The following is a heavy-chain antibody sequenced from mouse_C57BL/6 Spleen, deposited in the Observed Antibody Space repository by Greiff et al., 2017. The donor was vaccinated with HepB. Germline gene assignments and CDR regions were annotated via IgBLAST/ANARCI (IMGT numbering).Heavy chain of an antibody. CDR1: GFTFSSYA. V-gene: IGHV5-9-1*02. CDR2: ISSGGDYI. CDR3: TRDSGYVNFDY. Sequence: EVQRVESGEGLVKPGGSLKLSCAASGFTFSSYAMSWVRQTPEKRLEWVAYISSGGDYIYYADTVKGRFTISRDNARNTLYLQMSSLKSEDTAMYYCTRDSGYVNFDYWGQGTTLTVSS. D-gene: IGHD3-2*02. J-gene: IGHJ2*01.